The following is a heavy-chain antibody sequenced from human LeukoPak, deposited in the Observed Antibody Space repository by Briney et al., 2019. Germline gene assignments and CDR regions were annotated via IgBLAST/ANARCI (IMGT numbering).Heavy chain of an antibody. V-gene: IGHV3-23*01. CDR3: AKDRPYSNYIGGAFDI. Sequence: GGSLRLSCAASGFTFSSYAMSWVRQAPGKGLEWVSAISGSGGSTYYADSVKGRFTISRDNSKNTLYLQMNSLRAEDTAVYYCAKDRPYSNYIGGAFDIWGQGTMVTVSS. CDR2: ISGSGGST. D-gene: IGHD4-11*01. CDR1: GFTFSSYA. J-gene: IGHJ3*02.